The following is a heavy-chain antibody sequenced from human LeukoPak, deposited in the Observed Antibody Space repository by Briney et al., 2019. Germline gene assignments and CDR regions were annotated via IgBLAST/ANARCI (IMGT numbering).Heavy chain of an antibody. D-gene: IGHD3-3*01. V-gene: IGHV4-4*09. CDR2: IYTSGST. CDR3: ARHHVPRFSGWFDP. CDR1: GGSISSYY. J-gene: IGHJ5*02. Sequence: PSETLSLTCTVSGGSISSYYWSWIRQPLGKGLEWIRYIYTSGSTNYNPSLKSRVTISVDTSKNQFSLKLSSVTAADTAVYYCARHHVPRFSGWFDPWGQGTLVTVSS.